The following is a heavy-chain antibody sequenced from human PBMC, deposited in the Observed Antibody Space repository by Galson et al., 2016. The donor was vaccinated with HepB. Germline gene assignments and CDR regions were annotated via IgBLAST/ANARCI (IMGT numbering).Heavy chain of an antibody. CDR3: ARGGNLFDS. V-gene: IGHV1-69*13. D-gene: IGHD4-23*01. Sequence: SVKVSCKASAATFNTHAITWVRQAPGQGLEWMGVIIPRFGRTNYAQKFQGRLTMTADESTTTVFMELSRLGPDDTAVFYCARGGNLFDSWGQGTLVTVSS. CDR1: AATFNTHA. CDR2: IIPRFGRT. J-gene: IGHJ4*02.